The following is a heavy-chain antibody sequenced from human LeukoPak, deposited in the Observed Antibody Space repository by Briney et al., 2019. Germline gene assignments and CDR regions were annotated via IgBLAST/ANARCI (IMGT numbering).Heavy chain of an antibody. CDR2: IWYDGINK. CDR3: ARAAGQPLHYFDY. CDR1: GFTFSNYN. Sequence: QPGRSLRLSCAASGFTFSNYNMHWVRQAPGKGLEWVAVIWYDGINKYYADSVEGRFTISRDTSKDTLYLQMDSLRAEDSAVYYCARAAGQPLHYFDYWGQGILVTVSS. D-gene: IGHD6-19*01. J-gene: IGHJ4*02. V-gene: IGHV3-33*01.